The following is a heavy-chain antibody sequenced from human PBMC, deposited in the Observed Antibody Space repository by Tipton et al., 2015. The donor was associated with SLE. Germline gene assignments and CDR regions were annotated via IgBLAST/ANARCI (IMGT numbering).Heavy chain of an antibody. CDR3: ARLTYSSSWYPYFDY. CDR1: GYSFTSYW. V-gene: IGHV5-51*03. Sequence: VQLVQSGAEVKKPGESLKISCKGSGYSFTSYWIGWVRQMPGKGLEWMGIIYPGDSDTRYSPSFQGQVTISADKSISTAYLQWSSLKASDTAMYYCARLTYSSSWYPYFDYWGQGTLVTVSS. J-gene: IGHJ4*02. CDR2: IYPGDSDT. D-gene: IGHD6-13*01.